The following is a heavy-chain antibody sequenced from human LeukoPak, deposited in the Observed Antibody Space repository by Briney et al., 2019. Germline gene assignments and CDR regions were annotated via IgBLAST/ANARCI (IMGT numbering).Heavy chain of an antibody. CDR1: GGSISSSSYY. CDR2: IYYSGST. J-gene: IGHJ4*02. V-gene: IGHV4-39*01. Sequence: PSETLSLTCTVSGGSISSSSYYWGWIRQPPGKGLEWIGSIYYSGSTYYNPSLKSRVTISVDTSKNQFSLKLSSMTAADTAVYYCARHSLAPWGATKGAYFDYWGQGTLVTVSS. CDR3: ARHSLAPWGATKGAYFDY. D-gene: IGHD1-26*01.